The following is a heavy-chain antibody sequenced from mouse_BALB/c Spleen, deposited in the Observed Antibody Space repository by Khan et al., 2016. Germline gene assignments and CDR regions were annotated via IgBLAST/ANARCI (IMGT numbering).Heavy chain of an antibody. D-gene: IGHD1-2*01. Sequence: QVQLQQSGAELMKPGASVKISCKATGYTFSSYWIEWVKQRPGHGLEWIGEILPGSGSTNYNEKFKGKATFTADTSSNTAYMQLSSLTSEDSDVYSWARLMLRRPRLDYWGQGTTLTVSS. CDR3: ARLMLRRPRLDY. V-gene: IGHV1-9*01. CDR1: GYTFSSYW. J-gene: IGHJ2*01. CDR2: ILPGSGST.